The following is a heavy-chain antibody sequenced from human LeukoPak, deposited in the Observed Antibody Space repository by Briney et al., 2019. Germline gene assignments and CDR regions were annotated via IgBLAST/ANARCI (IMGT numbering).Heavy chain of an antibody. V-gene: IGHV3-30*01. D-gene: IGHD3-10*01. J-gene: IGHJ4*02. Sequence: GGSLRLSCTASGFSLGTYAMHWVRQPPGKGFEWVAVISSDASITIYPDSMRGRFTISRDNSKNTLYLDMNNLRGEDTALYFCARDPIGGRPDYLDYWGQGTLVTVSS. CDR2: ISSDASIT. CDR3: ARDPIGGRPDYLDY. CDR1: GFSLGTYA.